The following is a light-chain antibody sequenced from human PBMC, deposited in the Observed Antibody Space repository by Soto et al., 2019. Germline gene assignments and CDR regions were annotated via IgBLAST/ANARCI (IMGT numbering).Light chain of an antibody. J-gene: IGKJ1*01. Sequence: DIQMTQSPSSLSASVGDRVTIACRASQPISSYLNWYQQKPGQAPKFLIYAASSLQSGVPSRFGGSGSGTDFTLTISSLQPEDFASYYCQQTYSSPWTFGQGTKVEIK. V-gene: IGKV1-39*01. CDR2: AAS. CDR1: QPISSY. CDR3: QQTYSSPWT.